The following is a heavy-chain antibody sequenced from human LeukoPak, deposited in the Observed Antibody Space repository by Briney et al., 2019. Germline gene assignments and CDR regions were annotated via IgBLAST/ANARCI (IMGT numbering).Heavy chain of an antibody. CDR2: IYSGGST. J-gene: IGHJ4*02. V-gene: IGHV3-53*01. CDR3: ARVVRGVAYY. CDR1: GFNVSSNY. D-gene: IGHD3-10*02. Sequence: GGSLRLSCAAPGFNVSSNYMSWVRQAPGKGLEWVSVIYSGGSTYYADSVKGRFTISRDNSKNTLYLQMNSLRAEDTAAYYCARVVRGVAYYWGQGTLVTVSS.